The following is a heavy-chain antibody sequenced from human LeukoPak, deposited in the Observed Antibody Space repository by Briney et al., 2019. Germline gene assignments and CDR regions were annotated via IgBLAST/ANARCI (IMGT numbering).Heavy chain of an antibody. D-gene: IGHD6-19*01. CDR3: ASQNNGWFNY. V-gene: IGHV3-7*05. J-gene: IGHJ4*02. Sequence: GGSRRLSCAASGFTFGDYWMSWVRQAPGKGLEWVANIKGDGSEKWYVDSVKGRFTISRDNAKNSLSLQMSTLRAEDAAVYYCASQNNGWFNYWGQGTLVTVSS. CDR1: GFTFGDYW. CDR2: IKGDGSEK.